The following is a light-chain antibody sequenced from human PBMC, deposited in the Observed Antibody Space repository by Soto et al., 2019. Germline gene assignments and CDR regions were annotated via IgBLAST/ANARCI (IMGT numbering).Light chain of an antibody. Sequence: EVVMSQSPATLYVSPGERATLSCRAGQSVSSNVACFQQKPGQAPRLLIYDASSRATCTPARFSGSGSATAFPLTISSLKPEDLAVYYCQQYNNWPRTFGQGTQLEIK. CDR2: DAS. CDR3: QQYNNWPRT. V-gene: IGKV3-15*01. J-gene: IGKJ2*01. CDR1: QSVSSN.